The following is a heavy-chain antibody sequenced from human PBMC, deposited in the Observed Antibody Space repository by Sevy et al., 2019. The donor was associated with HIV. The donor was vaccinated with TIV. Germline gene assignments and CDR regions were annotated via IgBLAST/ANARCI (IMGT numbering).Heavy chain of an antibody. CDR1: GFNFSNYV. Sequence: GGSLRLSCAASGFNFSNYVMHWVRQAPGKGLEWVTFISSYGNEADYVDSVKGRFTISRDDSKNTLYLQMNSLRPEDTAVYYCARSILAVAGTYGMDVWGQGTTVTVSS. D-gene: IGHD6-19*01. J-gene: IGHJ6*02. CDR2: ISSYGNEA. CDR3: ARSILAVAGTYGMDV. V-gene: IGHV3-30*03.